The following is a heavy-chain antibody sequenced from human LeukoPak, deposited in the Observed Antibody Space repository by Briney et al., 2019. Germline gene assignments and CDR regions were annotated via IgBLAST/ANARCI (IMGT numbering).Heavy chain of an antibody. Sequence: GGSLRLSCAASGFTFSSYGMHWVRQAPGKGLEWVAFIRYDGSNKYYADFVKGRFTISRDNSKNTLYLQMNSLRAEDTAVYYCARETPPPEYYDFWSGPDGAFDIWGQGTMVTVSS. J-gene: IGHJ3*02. CDR3: ARETPPPEYYDFWSGPDGAFDI. CDR1: GFTFSSYG. V-gene: IGHV3-30*02. D-gene: IGHD3-3*01. CDR2: IRYDGSNK.